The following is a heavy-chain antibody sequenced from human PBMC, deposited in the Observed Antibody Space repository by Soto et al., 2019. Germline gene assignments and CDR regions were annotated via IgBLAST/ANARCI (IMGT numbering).Heavy chain of an antibody. CDR2: IIPILGIA. J-gene: IGHJ4*02. CDR1: GGTFSSYT. CDR3: ARDKLDSSGYYYFDY. D-gene: IGHD3-22*01. V-gene: IGHV1-69*08. Sequence: QVQLVQSGAEVKKPGSSVKVSCKASGGTFSSYTISWVRQAPGQGLEWMGRIIPILGIANYAQKFKGRVTITADKSTSTAYMELSSLRSEDTAVYYCARDKLDSSGYYYFDYWGQGTLVTVSS.